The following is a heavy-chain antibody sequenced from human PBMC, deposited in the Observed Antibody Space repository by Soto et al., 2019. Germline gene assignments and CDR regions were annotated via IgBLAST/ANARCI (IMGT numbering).Heavy chain of an antibody. CDR3: ARAVVAATGDAFDI. D-gene: IGHD2-15*01. CDR1: GGSISSGGYY. CDR2: IYYSGST. J-gene: IGHJ3*02. Sequence: SETLSLTCAVSGGSISSGGYYWSWIRQPPGKGLEWIGYIYYSGSTNYDPSLKSRVTISVDTSKNQFSLKLSSVTAADTAVYYCARAVVAATGDAFDIWGQGTMVTVSS. V-gene: IGHV4-61*08.